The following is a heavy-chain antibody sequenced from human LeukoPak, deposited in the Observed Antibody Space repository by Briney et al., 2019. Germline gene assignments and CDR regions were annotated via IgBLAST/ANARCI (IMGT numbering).Heavy chain of an antibody. J-gene: IGHJ4*02. Sequence: SETLSLTCTVSGGSISSSSYYWGWIRQPPGKGLEWIGSIYYSGSTYYNPSLKSRVTISVDTSKNQFSLKLSSVTAADTAVYYCARRNHYDNKEIDYWGQGTLVTVSS. V-gene: IGHV4-39*01. CDR3: ARRNHYDNKEIDY. CDR2: IYYSGST. CDR1: GGSISSSSYY. D-gene: IGHD3-22*01.